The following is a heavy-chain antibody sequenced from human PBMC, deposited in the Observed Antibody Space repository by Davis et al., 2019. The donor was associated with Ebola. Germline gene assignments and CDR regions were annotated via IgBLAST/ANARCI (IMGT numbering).Heavy chain of an antibody. CDR3: AKYRVEPATAFDY. CDR2: ISYDGSNK. D-gene: IGHD2-2*01. J-gene: IGHJ4*02. Sequence: PGGSLRLSCAASGFTFSSYGMHWVRQAPGKGLEWVAVISYDGSNKYYADSVKGRFTISRDNSKNTLYLQMNSLRAEDTAVYYCAKYRVEPATAFDYWGQGTLVTVSS. V-gene: IGHV3-30*18. CDR1: GFTFSSYG.